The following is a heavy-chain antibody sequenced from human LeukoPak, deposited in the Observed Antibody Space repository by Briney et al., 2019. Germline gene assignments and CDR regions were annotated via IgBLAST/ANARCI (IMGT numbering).Heavy chain of an antibody. CDR3: ARDPGYDYADYIQDPFDI. V-gene: IGHV4-4*07. Sequence: SETLSLTCTVSGGSVSSYYWSWIRRPAGKGLEWIGRIYTSGSTNYNPSLRGRVTISVDKSKNQFSLKLSSVTAADTAVYYCARDPGYDYADYIQDPFDIWGHGTMVAVSS. D-gene: IGHD4-17*01. CDR2: IYTSGST. J-gene: IGHJ3*02. CDR1: GGSVSSYY.